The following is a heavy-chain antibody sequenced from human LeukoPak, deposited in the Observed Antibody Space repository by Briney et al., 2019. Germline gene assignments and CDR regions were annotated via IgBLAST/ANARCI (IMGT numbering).Heavy chain of an antibody. Sequence: GGSLRLSCSASGFTFSTYTMNWVRQAPGKVLEWVSAISGSGGSTYYADSVKGRFTISRDNSKNTLYLKMNSLRAEDTAVYYCAKDPPLGDVVVAATIDYWGQGTLVTVSS. CDR3: AKDPPLGDVVVAATIDY. V-gene: IGHV3-23*01. CDR1: GFTFSTYT. CDR2: ISGSGGST. D-gene: IGHD2-15*01. J-gene: IGHJ4*02.